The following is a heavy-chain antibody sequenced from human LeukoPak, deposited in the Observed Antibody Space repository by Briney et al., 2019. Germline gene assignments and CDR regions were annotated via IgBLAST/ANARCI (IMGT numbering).Heavy chain of an antibody. CDR3: ATCSSISCSRGNWFDP. CDR1: GFTFKNYS. CDR2: ISSSSKTI. Sequence: GGSLRLSCAASGFTFKNYSMNWVRQAPGKGLEWVSYISSSSKTIYYADSVKGRFTISRDNAKNSLYLQMNSLRAEGTAVYYCATCSSISCSRGNWFDPWGQGTLVTVSS. D-gene: IGHD2-2*01. V-gene: IGHV3-48*01. J-gene: IGHJ5*02.